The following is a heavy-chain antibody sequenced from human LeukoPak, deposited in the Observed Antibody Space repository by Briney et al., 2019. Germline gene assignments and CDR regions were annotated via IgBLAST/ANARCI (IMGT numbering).Heavy chain of an antibody. V-gene: IGHV1-8*01. CDR3: ARAESLAYYDFWSGYYPFDY. D-gene: IGHD3-3*01. Sequence: ASVKVSCKASGYTFTSYDINWVRQATGQGLEWMGWMNPNSGNTGYAQKFQGRVTMTRNTSICTAYMELSSLRSEDTAVYYCARAESLAYYDFWSGYYPFDYWGQGTLVTVSS. CDR2: MNPNSGNT. CDR1: GYTFTSYD. J-gene: IGHJ4*02.